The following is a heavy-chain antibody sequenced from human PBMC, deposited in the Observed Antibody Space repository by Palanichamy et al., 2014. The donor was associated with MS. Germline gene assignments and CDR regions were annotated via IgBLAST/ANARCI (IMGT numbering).Heavy chain of an antibody. V-gene: IGHV3-33*01. Sequence: QVHLVESGGGVVQPGTSLRLSCKTSGFTFANHAMHWVRQAPGKGLEWVALIWYDGSHKFYSDSVKGRCTISRDDSKNSFSLVLDNLGVDDTAVYYCARDMTSGYHILTDSYGAFDHWGQGTLVTVSS. CDR3: ARDMTSGYHILTDSYGAFDH. D-gene: IGHD3-9*01. CDR1: GFTFANHA. J-gene: IGHJ4*02. CDR2: IWYDGSHK.